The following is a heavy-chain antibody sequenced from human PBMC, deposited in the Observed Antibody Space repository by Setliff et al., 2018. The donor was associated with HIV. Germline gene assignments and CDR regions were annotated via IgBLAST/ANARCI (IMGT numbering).Heavy chain of an antibody. V-gene: IGHV3-23*01. CDR3: TRHSTDPWSLLDY. D-gene: IGHD4-4*01. Sequence: GSLRLSCVASGFTFSTYAINWVRLAPGKGLEWVSSISGSGYPYYADSVKGRFTISRDNSKNTLFLQMDSLRAEDTALYYCTRHSTDPWSLLDYWGQGTLVTVSS. CDR1: GFTFSTYA. CDR2: ISGSGYP. J-gene: IGHJ4*02.